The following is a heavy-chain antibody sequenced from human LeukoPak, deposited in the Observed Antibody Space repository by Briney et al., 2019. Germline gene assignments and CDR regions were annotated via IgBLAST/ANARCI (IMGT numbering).Heavy chain of an antibody. CDR2: ISAYNGNT. CDR3: ATVGIFCGGDCYTLDY. V-gene: IGHV1-18*01. Sequence: ASVKVSCKASGYTFTSYGISWVRQAPGQGLEGMGWISAYNGNTNYAQKLQGRVTMTTDTSTSTAYMELRSLRSDDTAVYYCATVGIFCGGDCYTLDYWGQGTLVTVSS. J-gene: IGHJ4*02. D-gene: IGHD2-21*02. CDR1: GYTFTSYG.